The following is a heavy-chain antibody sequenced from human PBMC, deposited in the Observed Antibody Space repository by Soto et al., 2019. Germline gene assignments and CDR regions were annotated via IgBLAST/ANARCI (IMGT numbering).Heavy chain of an antibody. V-gene: IGHV1-2*04. D-gene: IGHD3-10*01. J-gene: IGHJ4*02. Sequence: ASVKVSCKASGYTFTGYYMHWVRQAPGQGLEWMGWINPNSGGTNYAQKFQGWVTMTRDTSISTAYMELSRLRSDDTAVYYCARDPQGVLLWFGELPPRSYYFDYWGKGTLVTVSS. CDR1: GYTFTGYY. CDR2: INPNSGGT. CDR3: ARDPQGVLLWFGELPPRSYYFDY.